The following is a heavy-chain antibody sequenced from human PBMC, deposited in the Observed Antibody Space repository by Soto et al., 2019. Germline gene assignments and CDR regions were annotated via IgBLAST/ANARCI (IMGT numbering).Heavy chain of an antibody. CDR1: GIIVTNYW. J-gene: IGHJ4*02. V-gene: IGHV3-74*01. Sequence: EVQLVESGGGLVQPGGSLRLSCAASGIIVTNYWMHWVRQAPGKGLVWVSRIDNDGSGTSYADSVKGRFTISRDNAKNTVYLQMNSLRAEDTAVYYGTTVFEYWGQGTLVTVSS. CDR3: TTVFEY. CDR2: IDNDGSGT.